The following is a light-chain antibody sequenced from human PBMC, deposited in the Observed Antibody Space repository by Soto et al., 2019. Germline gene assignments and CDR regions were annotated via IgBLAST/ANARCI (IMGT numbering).Light chain of an antibody. Sequence: QSALTQPASVSGSPGQSITISCTGTSSDIGAHDYVSWYRQHPGKAPKLLIYEVTNRPSGVSPRFSGSKSANTASLTISGLQVEDEADYYCAAWDDSLNGVVFGGGTKVTVL. CDR3: AAWDDSLNGVV. CDR1: SSDIGAHDY. CDR2: EVT. V-gene: IGLV2-14*01. J-gene: IGLJ2*01.